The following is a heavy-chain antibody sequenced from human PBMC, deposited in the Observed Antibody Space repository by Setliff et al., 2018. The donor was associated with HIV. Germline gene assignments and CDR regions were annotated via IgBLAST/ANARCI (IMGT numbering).Heavy chain of an antibody. CDR3: ARVILELSGSFHCMDL. Sequence: NPGGSLRLSCAAAGFTFGSWSMSWVRQAPGKGLEWVSSISSTSVYFFHANSVQGRFTISRDNAQNLLYLQMTNLRPEDTGTYYCARVILELSGSFHCMDLWGAGTKVTVSS. CDR2: ISSTSVYF. D-gene: IGHD1-7*01. CDR1: GFTFGSWS. J-gene: IGHJ6*03. V-gene: IGHV3-21*04.